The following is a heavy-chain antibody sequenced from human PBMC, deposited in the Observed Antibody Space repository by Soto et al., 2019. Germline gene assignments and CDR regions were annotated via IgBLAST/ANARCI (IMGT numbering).Heavy chain of an antibody. D-gene: IGHD6-13*01. CDR2: ITSNRSNI. J-gene: IGHJ6*02. CDR3: ARFPIAAAGTPYYYYYGMDV. V-gene: IGHV3-30*03. Sequence: GGSLRLSCAASGFTFSSYSMNWVRQAPGKGLEWVAYITSNRSNIYYADSVKGRFAISRDNSKNTLYLQMNSLRAEDTAVYYCARFPIAAAGTPYYYYYGMDVWGQGTTVTVSS. CDR1: GFTFSSYS.